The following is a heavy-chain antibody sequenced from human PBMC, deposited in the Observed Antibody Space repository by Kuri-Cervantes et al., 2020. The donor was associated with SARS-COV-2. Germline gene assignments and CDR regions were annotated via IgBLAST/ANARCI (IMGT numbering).Heavy chain of an antibody. D-gene: IGHD3-22*01. CDR1: GGSISSYY. CDR3: AREGHYDSSGYYYFDY. J-gene: IGHJ4*02. CDR2: IHNSWST. V-gene: IGHV4-59*01. Sequence: SETLSLTGTAPGGSISSYYWSWIRQPPGKGLEWIGYIHNSWSTNYNPSLKNRVTISVDPTKKHISLKLSSVTAADTAVYYCAREGHYDSSGYYYFDYWGPGTLVTVSS.